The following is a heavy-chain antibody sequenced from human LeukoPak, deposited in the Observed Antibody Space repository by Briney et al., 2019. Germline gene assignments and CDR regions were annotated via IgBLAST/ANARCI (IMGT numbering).Heavy chain of an antibody. CDR1: GASMRSYY. D-gene: IGHD4-23*01. Sequence: AETLSLTCTVSGASMRSYYWSWIRQAPGKGLEWIGFISYSGYTSYSPSLKSRVGISVDTSKSQFSLRLSPMTTADTAIYYCARGRNDNGGMFFDSWAQGNLVTVSS. CDR2: ISYSGYT. V-gene: IGHV4-59*01. J-gene: IGHJ4*02. CDR3: ARGRNDNGGMFFDS.